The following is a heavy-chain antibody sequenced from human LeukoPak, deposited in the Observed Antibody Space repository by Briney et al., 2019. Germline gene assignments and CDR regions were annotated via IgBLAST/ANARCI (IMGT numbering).Heavy chain of an antibody. V-gene: IGHV1-69*05. J-gene: IGHJ6*03. Sequence: SVKVSCKASGGTFSSYAISWVRQAPGQGLEWMGGIIPIFGTANCAQKFQGRVTITTDESTSTAYMELSSLRSEDTAVYFCASGNWNYLADYYYYMDVWGKGTTVTVSS. D-gene: IGHD1-7*01. CDR1: GGTFSSYA. CDR3: ASGNWNYLADYYYYMDV. CDR2: IIPIFGTA.